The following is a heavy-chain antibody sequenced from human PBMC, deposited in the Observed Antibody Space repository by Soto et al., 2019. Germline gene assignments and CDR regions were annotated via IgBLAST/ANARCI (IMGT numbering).Heavy chain of an antibody. CDR1: GGSINSSSYF. CDR2: IYYSGST. D-gene: IGHD6-19*01. V-gene: IGHV4-39*01. Sequence: SETLSLTCSVSGGSINSSSYFWGWVRQPPGKGLEWIGSIYYSGSTYYNPSLRSRVTISVDTSKNQFSLKLSSVTAADTAVFYCAIHYSSGSRNWFDPWGRGTLVTVSS. J-gene: IGHJ5*02. CDR3: AIHYSSGSRNWFDP.